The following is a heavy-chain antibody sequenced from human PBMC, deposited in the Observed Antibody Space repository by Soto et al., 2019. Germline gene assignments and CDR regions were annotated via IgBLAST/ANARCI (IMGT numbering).Heavy chain of an antibody. D-gene: IGHD1-26*01. Sequence: SETLSLTGSVSDSSMSPYYWTWFRQAPGKGLEWIGHLLYRGTATYNPALKGRVTISLDTSKKQVSLKLSSVIAADTAVYYCAREKDLILGGYAFGYWGPGTLVTVSS. CDR2: LLYRGTA. CDR3: AREKDLILGGYAFGY. J-gene: IGHJ4*02. CDR1: DSSMSPYY. V-gene: IGHV4-59*01.